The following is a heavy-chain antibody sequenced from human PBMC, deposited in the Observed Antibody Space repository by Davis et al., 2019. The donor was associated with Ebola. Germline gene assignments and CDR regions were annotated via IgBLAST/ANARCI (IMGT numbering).Heavy chain of an antibody. J-gene: IGHJ4*02. V-gene: IGHV1-3*01. CDR2: IKGANGNT. CDR1: GYTFTSYS. Sequence: ASVKVSCKASGYTFTSYSMHWVRQAPGQRLEWMGWIKGANGNTEYSQKFQGRVTITRDTSASTAYMELSSLRSEDTAVYYCARDGGRGSAAAGTCLDYWGQGTLVTVSS. D-gene: IGHD6-13*01. CDR3: ARDGGRGSAAAGTCLDY.